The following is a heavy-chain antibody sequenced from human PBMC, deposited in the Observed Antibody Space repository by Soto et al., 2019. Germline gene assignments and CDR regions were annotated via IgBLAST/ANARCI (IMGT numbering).Heavy chain of an antibody. D-gene: IGHD2-21*02. CDR1: GFAFSSSW. V-gene: IGHV3-74*01. CDR2: ITPDGSDA. J-gene: IGHJ4*02. CDR3: AAFVVVTAGNY. Sequence: DVQLVESGGGLVQPGGSLRLSCGASGFAFSSSWMHWVRQAPGKGLVWVSRITPDGSDASYADSVKGRFSISRDNAKNTVYLEMNSLGADDTAVYYCAAFVVVTAGNYWGQGALVTVSS.